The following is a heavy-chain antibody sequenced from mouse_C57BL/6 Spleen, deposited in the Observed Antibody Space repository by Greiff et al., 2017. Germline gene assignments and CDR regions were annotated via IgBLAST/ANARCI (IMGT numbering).Heavy chain of an antibody. CDR3: AREGVYDGYYLYFDY. J-gene: IGHJ2*01. CDR2: INPSNGGT. CDR1: GYTFTSYW. V-gene: IGHV1-53*01. Sequence: VQLKQPGTELVKPGASVKLSCKASGYTFTSYWMHWVKQRPGQGLEWIGNINPSNGGTNYNEKFKSKATLTVDKSSSTAYMQLSSLTSEDSAVYYCAREGVYDGYYLYFDYWGQGTTLTVSS. D-gene: IGHD2-3*01.